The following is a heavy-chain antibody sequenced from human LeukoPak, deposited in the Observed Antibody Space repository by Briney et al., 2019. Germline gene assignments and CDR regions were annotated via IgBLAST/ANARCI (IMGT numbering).Heavy chain of an antibody. D-gene: IGHD6-19*01. Sequence: ETLSLTCTVSDDSITIYYWSWIRQPPGKGLEWIGYIDHTGITNYNPSLNSRVTISRDTSKNHFSLELSSATAADTAVYYCARDSSSGWNLPYYYYYMDVWGKGTTVTISS. J-gene: IGHJ6*03. CDR2: IDHTGIT. CDR1: DDSITIYY. V-gene: IGHV4-59*12. CDR3: ARDSSSGWNLPYYYYYMDV.